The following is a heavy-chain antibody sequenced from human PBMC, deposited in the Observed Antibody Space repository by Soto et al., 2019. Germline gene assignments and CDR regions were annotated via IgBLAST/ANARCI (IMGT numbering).Heavy chain of an antibody. CDR3: ARGITTVTKSYYYYYMDV. CDR2: INPNSGGT. D-gene: IGHD4-17*01. V-gene: IGHV1-2*04. CDR1: GYTFTGYY. J-gene: IGHJ6*03. Sequence: QVQLVQSGAEVKKPGASVKVSCKASGYTFTGYYMHWVRQAPGQGLEWMGWINPNSGGTNYAQKFEGWVTMTRDTAVSTAYMELSRLRSDDTAVYYCARGITTVTKSYYYYYMDVWGKGTTVTVSS.